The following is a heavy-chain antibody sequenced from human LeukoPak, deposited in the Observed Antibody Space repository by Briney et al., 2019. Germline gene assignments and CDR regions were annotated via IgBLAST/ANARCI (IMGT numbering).Heavy chain of an antibody. J-gene: IGHJ4*02. Sequence: GGSLRLSCAASGFTFSSYAMRWVRQAPGKGLEWVSAISGSGGRTYYADSVKGGFTISREKDKNSLYLQMNSLRAEYTSVYYCARDSGYGLAFDYWGQGTLVTVSS. CDR3: ARDSGYGLAFDY. CDR1: GFTFSSYA. CDR2: ISGSGGRT. D-gene: IGHD5-12*01. V-gene: IGHV3-23*01.